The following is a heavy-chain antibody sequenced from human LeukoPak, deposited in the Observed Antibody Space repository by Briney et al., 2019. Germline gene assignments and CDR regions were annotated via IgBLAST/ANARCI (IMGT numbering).Heavy chain of an antibody. Sequence: SETLSLTCTVSGGSISSYYWSWIRQSPGKGLEWIGYIYYSGSTNYNPSLKSRVTISVDTPKNQFSLKLSSVTAADTAVYYCAKDKAYDFWSGYYWPDAFDIWGQGTMVTVSS. V-gene: IGHV4-59*01. CDR2: IYYSGST. D-gene: IGHD3-3*01. CDR3: AKDKAYDFWSGYYWPDAFDI. J-gene: IGHJ3*02. CDR1: GGSISSYY.